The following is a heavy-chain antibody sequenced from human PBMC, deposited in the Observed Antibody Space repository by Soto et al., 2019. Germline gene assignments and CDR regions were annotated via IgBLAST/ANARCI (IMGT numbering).Heavy chain of an antibody. Sequence: PVGSLRLSCATSRFTFSSYGMHWVRQAPGKGLEWVAVIWHDGETKFYADSVRGRFSVSRDDSRSTLYLHMNSLKTEDTAVYYCTKDSPFRSTDPWNYYLDYWGQGTLVTVSS. V-gene: IGHV3-33*06. CDR3: TKDSPFRSTDPWNYYLDY. CDR1: RFTFSSYG. J-gene: IGHJ4*02. CDR2: IWHDGETK. D-gene: IGHD1-7*01.